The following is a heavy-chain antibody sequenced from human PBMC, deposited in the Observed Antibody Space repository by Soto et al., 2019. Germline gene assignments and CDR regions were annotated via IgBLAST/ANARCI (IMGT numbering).Heavy chain of an antibody. CDR1: GGSISSSSYY. Sequence: PSETLSLTCTVSGGSISSSSYYWGWIRQPPGKGLEWIGSIYYSGSTYYNPSLKSRVTISVDTSKNQFSLKLSSVTAADTAVYYCARRPPHPQLVADWFDPWGQGTLVTVS. CDR3: ARRPPHPQLVADWFDP. V-gene: IGHV4-39*01. D-gene: IGHD6-25*01. J-gene: IGHJ5*02. CDR2: IYYSGST.